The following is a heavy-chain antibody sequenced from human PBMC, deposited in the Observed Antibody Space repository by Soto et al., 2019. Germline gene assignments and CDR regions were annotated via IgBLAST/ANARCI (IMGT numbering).Heavy chain of an antibody. Sequence: ASVKVSCKASGDTFTSYDMNWVRQATGQGLEWMGWMNPNSGNTGYAQKFQGRITMTMNTYISTAYMELSSLRSEDTAVYYCARCVVSADRDDYYYYGMDVGGQGTTVTVSS. V-gene: IGHV1-8*01. CDR2: MNPNSGNT. D-gene: IGHD2-2*01. CDR1: GDTFTSYD. J-gene: IGHJ6*02. CDR3: ARCVVSADRDDYYYYGMDV.